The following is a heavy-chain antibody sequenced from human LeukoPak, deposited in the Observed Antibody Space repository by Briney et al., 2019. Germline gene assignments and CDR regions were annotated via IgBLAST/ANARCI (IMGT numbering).Heavy chain of an antibody. Sequence: ASVNVSCKASGYTFTGYYMHWVRQAPGQGLEWMGWINPNSGATNYAQKFQGRVTMTRDTSISTAYMELTRLISDDTAVYFCARDNSDFLFDPWGQGTLVTVSS. CDR2: INPNSGAT. D-gene: IGHD3/OR15-3a*01. J-gene: IGHJ5*02. CDR3: ARDNSDFLFDP. V-gene: IGHV1-2*02. CDR1: GYTFTGYY.